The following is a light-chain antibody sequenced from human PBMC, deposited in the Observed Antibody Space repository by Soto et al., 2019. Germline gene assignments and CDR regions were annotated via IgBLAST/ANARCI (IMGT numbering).Light chain of an antibody. Sequence: EIVLTQSPGTLSLSPGERATISCRASQSVSSTYLAWYQQKPGQAPRLLIYAASSRAPGIPDRFSGSGSGTDFTLTISRLGPEDFAVYFCQQYDGSPLTFGGGTRWIS. V-gene: IGKV3-20*01. CDR2: AAS. CDR3: QQYDGSPLT. CDR1: QSVSSTY. J-gene: IGKJ4*01.